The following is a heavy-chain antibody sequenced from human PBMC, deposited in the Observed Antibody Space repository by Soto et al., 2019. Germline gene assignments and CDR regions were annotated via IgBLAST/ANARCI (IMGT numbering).Heavy chain of an antibody. CDR3: ARGSTESYPGSRIFDF. CDR2: ITDNGGDA. Sequence: GGSLRLSCVASGLTFGSRAMSWVRQAPGEGLHLVATITDNGGDAKYADSVRGRFVISRDNSKKTLYLQMTSLTAEDSAMYFCARGSTESYPGSRIFDFWGRGTLVTVSS. D-gene: IGHD3-10*01. V-gene: IGHV3-23*01. CDR1: GLTFGSRA. J-gene: IGHJ4*02.